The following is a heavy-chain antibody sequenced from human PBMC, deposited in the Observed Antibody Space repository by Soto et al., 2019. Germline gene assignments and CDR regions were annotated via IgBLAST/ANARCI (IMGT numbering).Heavy chain of an antibody. J-gene: IGHJ4*02. CDR1: GGTFSSYS. Sequence: ASVKVSCKAPGGTFSSYSFNWVRQAPGQGLEWVGGIIPMFGTSNYAQKFQGRVTITADGSTTTAYMELRSLRSEDTAVYYCARDTGVTPRKNYFDYWGQGTLVTVS. CDR2: IIPMFGTS. V-gene: IGHV1-69*13. CDR3: ARDTGVTPRKNYFDY. D-gene: IGHD3-3*01.